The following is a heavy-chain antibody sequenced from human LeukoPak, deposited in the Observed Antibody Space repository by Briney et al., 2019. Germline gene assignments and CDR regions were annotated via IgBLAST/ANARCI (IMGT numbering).Heavy chain of an antibody. J-gene: IGHJ4*02. V-gene: IGHV4-38-2*02. CDR3: VGALATGATRDF. CDR1: GYSINTGQY. Sequence: SETLSLTCTVSGYSINTGQYWGWIRQPPGKGLEWIGNIFHTGSTFYNPSLKSRVTLSMDTSTSPLSLYLTSVSAPGTGLYFSVGALATGATRDFWGQGTLVAVSS. CDR2: IFHTGST. D-gene: IGHD2-21*01.